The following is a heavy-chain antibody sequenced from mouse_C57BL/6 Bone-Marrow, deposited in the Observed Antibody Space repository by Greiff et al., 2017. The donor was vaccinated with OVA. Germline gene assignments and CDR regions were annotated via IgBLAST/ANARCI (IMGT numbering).Heavy chain of an antibody. Sequence: VQLQQPGAELVKPGASVKLSCKASGYTFTSYWMHWVKQRPGRGLEWIGRIDPNSGGTKYNEKFKSKAPLTADKPFSTAYMQLSSLTAEDATVADCARNDYDGGDYVGYCGQGTTLTVSS. D-gene: IGHD2-4*01. CDR2: IDPNSGGT. CDR3: ARNDYDGGDYVGY. J-gene: IGHJ2*01. CDR1: GYTFTSYW. V-gene: IGHV1-72*01.